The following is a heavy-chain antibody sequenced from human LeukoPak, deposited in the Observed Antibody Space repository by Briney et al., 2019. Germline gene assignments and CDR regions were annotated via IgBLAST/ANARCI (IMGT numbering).Heavy chain of an antibody. CDR3: ARGDWNHGY. V-gene: IGHV3-48*01. D-gene: IGHD1-1*01. J-gene: IGHJ4*02. Sequence: GGSLRLSCAASGFTFISYGMNWGRQAPGKGLEWISYIRGSDSTTYYAHSVRGRFTISRDNAKTSLYLQMNSLRVEDTAVYYCARGDWNHGYWGQGTLVTVSS. CDR2: IRGSDSTT. CDR1: GFTFISYG.